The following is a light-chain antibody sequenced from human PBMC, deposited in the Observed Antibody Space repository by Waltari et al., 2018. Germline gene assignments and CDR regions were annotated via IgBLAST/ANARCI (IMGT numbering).Light chain of an antibody. J-gene: IGLJ3*02. CDR1: NIGSKS. CDR3: QVWDSSSDQWV. Sequence: SYVLTQPPSVSVAPGETASITCGGNNIGSKSVHCYQQKPGQAPVLVIYYDTARPSGIPERFSGSNSGNTATLTISRVEAGDEADYYCQVWDSSSDQWVFGGGTKLPVV. V-gene: IGLV3-21*04. CDR2: YDT.